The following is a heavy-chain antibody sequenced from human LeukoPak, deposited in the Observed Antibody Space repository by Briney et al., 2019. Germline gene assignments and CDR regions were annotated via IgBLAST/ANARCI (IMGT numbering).Heavy chain of an antibody. CDR3: ARGGPLGYCSGGSCFLDY. D-gene: IGHD2-15*01. CDR1: GYTFSSYA. J-gene: IGHJ4*02. V-gene: IGHV1-3*03. CDR2: INAGNGNT. Sequence: GASVKVSCKASGYTFSSYAMHWVRQAPGQRLEWMGWINAGNGNTKYSQEFQGRVTITRDTSASTAYMELSSLRSEDMAVYYCARGGPLGYCSGGSCFLDYWGQGTLVTVSS.